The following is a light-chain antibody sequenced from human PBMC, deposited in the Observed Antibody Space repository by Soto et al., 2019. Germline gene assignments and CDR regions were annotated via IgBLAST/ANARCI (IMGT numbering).Light chain of an antibody. Sequence: QSVLTQPPSASGSPGQSVTISCTGTSGDVGAYDYVSWYQQHPGKAPKLLIYEVTKRPLGVPDRFSGSKSGNAASLTVSGLQAEDEADYYCSSYAGSNYPYVFGIGTKLTVL. CDR2: EVT. V-gene: IGLV2-8*01. CDR3: SSYAGSNYPYV. CDR1: SGDVGAYDY. J-gene: IGLJ1*01.